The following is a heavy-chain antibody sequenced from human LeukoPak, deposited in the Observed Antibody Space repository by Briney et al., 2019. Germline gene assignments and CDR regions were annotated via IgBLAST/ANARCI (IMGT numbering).Heavy chain of an antibody. D-gene: IGHD2-2*01. Sequence: GGSLRLSCAGSGFTFEDYGMSWVRQAPGKGLEWVSGINWNGAYTNYADSVKGRFTISRDNAKNSLYLQMNSLRAEDTAFYYCARGNVVVVPGTMPGVDYYYYYYMDVWGKGTTVTVSS. CDR2: INWNGAYT. CDR1: GFTFEDYG. J-gene: IGHJ6*03. V-gene: IGHV3-20*04. CDR3: ARGNVVVVPGTMPGVDYYYYYYMDV.